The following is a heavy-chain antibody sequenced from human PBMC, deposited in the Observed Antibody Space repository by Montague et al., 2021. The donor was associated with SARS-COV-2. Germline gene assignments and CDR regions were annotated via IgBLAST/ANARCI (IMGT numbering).Heavy chain of an antibody. CDR2: TNYRSKWTS. CDR3: VRDTGSAQAGFDA. CDR1: GDSVWSNTAA. J-gene: IGHJ4*02. D-gene: IGHD4-17*01. V-gene: IGHV6-1*01. Sequence: SAISGDSVWSNTAAWNWIRQSPSGGLEWLGRTNYRSKWTSDYATSVEGRIGIGPDTSKNQFFLHLRSVTPEDTGVYYCVRDTGSAQAGFDAWGQGTLVTVSS.